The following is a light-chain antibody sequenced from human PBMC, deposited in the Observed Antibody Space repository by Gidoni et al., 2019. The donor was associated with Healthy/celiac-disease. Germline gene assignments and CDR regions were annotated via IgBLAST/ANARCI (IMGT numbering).Light chain of an antibody. CDR3: QQYNNWPIT. Sequence: EIVMTQSPATLSVSPGERATLTCRASQSVSSNLAWYQQNPGQAPRLLIYGASTRATGIPARFSGSGSGTEFTLTISSLQSEDFAVYYCQQYNNWPITFGRGTRLEIK. CDR2: GAS. J-gene: IGKJ5*01. V-gene: IGKV3-15*01. CDR1: QSVSSN.